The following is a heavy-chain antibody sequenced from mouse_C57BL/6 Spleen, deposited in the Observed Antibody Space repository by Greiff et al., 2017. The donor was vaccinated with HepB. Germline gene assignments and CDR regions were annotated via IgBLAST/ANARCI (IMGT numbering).Heavy chain of an antibody. CDR3: ARNIYYVAMDY. CDR1: GYAFSSSW. CDR2: IYPGDGDT. D-gene: IGHD2-1*01. V-gene: IGHV1-82*01. J-gene: IGHJ4*01. Sequence: QVQLQQSGPELVKPGASVKISCKASGYAFSSSWMNWVKQRPGKGLEWIGRIYPGDGDTNYNGKFKGKATLTADKSSSTAYMQLSSLTSEDSAVSFCARNIYYVAMDYWGQGTSVTVSS.